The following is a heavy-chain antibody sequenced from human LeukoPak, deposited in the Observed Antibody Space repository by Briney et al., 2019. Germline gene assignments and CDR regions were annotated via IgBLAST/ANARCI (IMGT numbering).Heavy chain of an antibody. CDR1: GFTVNSNY. D-gene: IGHD6-13*01. CDR2: LYNTGNT. CDR3: ARLTPAAGRLYFVD. V-gene: IGHV3-53*01. Sequence: GGSLRLSCAVSGFTVNSNYLSWVRQAPGKGLEWVSTLYNTGNTYYANSVKGRFSISRDNSKNTLFLQMNSLRAEDTAVYYCARLTPAAGRLYFVDWGPGTLVTVSS. J-gene: IGHJ4*02.